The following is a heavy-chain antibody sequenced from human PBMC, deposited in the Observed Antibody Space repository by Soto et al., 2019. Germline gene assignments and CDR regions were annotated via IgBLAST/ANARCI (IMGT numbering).Heavy chain of an antibody. D-gene: IGHD3-22*01. J-gene: IGHJ5*02. V-gene: IGHV5-51*01. CDR1: GYRFTSYW. CDR2: IFPSDSDT. CDR3: ARKDKSGYFNWFDP. Sequence: PGESLKISCRTSGYRFTSYWIAWVRQMPGKGLEWMGIIFPSDSDTRYSPSFQGQVTISADRSTSTVFLQWASLKASDTAVYFCARKDKSGYFNWFDPWGQGXPVTVYS.